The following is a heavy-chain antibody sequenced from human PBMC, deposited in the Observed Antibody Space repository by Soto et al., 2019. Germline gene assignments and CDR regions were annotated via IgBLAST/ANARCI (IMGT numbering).Heavy chain of an antibody. CDR2: FDREDGET. Sequence: ASVKVSCKVSGDFLTALSIHWVRQAPGKGLEWMGGFDREDGETIYARKFQGRVTMTEDTSTDSAYMELSSLTSEDTAIYYCAHGEGIVKSIVYFDSWGQGTLVTVSS. CDR3: AHGEGIVKSIVYFDS. CDR1: GDFLTALS. V-gene: IGHV1-24*01. D-gene: IGHD1-26*01. J-gene: IGHJ4*02.